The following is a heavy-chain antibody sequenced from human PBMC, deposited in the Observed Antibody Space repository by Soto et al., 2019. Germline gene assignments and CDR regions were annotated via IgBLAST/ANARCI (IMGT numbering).Heavy chain of an antibody. Sequence: KTSETLSLTCAVYGGSFSGYYWSWIRQPPGKGLEWIGEINHSGSTNYNPSLKSRVTISVDTSKNQFSLKLSSVTAADTAVYYCARGAGGHIGQGSGWYYFDYWGQGTLVTVSS. D-gene: IGHD6-19*01. J-gene: IGHJ4*02. V-gene: IGHV4-34*01. CDR3: ARGAGGHIGQGSGWYYFDY. CDR2: INHSGST. CDR1: GGSFSGYY.